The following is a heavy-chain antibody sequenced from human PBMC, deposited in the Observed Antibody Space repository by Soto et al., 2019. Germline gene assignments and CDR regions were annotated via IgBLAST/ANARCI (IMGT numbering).Heavy chain of an antibody. CDR2: ISYDGSEK. J-gene: IGHJ4*02. Sequence: QVQLVESGGGVVQPGRSLRLSCAASGFTFSRHAMHWVRQAPVKGLEWVAVISYDGSEKYYADSVKGRFTISSDSSKNTLYLQMASLGPEDTAVYYCAREVGGSSPPGWCQGTLVTVFS. D-gene: IGHD6-6*01. CDR3: AREVGGSSPPG. V-gene: IGHV3-30-3*01. CDR1: GFTFSRHA.